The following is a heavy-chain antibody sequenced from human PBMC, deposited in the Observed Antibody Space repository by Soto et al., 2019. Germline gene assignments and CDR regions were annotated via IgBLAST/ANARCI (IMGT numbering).Heavy chain of an antibody. CDR1: GFTFFTSA. J-gene: IGHJ4*02. D-gene: IGHD3-22*01. Sequence: GASVKVSCKASGFTFFTSAIQWVRQARGQRLEWMGWIVVGSGNTNYAQKFQERVTITRDMSTSTAYMELSSLRSEDTAVYYCARDRGTYAYDSSGYYYDWGQGTLVTVSS. CDR2: IVVGSGNT. CDR3: ARDRGTYAYDSSGYYYD. V-gene: IGHV1-58*02.